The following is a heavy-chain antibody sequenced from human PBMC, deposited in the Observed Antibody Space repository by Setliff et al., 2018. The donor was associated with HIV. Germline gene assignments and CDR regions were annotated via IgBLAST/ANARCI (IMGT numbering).Heavy chain of an antibody. CDR2: IYYVGWS. D-gene: IGHD3-22*01. J-gene: IGHJ3*02. Sequence: SETLSLTCSVSGASLQSYYWSWIRQPAGKGLQWIGRIYYVGWSKYNPSLEDRVTMSVDTSNNQFSLSLRSVTAADTAMYHCARVYYFDSSGYYQRGDVFDIWGQGTMVTVSS. CDR3: ARVYYFDSSGYYQRGDVFDI. CDR1: GASLQSYY. V-gene: IGHV4-4*07.